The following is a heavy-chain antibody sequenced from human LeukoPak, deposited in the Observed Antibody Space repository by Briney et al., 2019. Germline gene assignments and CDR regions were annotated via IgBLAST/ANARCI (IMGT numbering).Heavy chain of an antibody. CDR2: IKSKTDGGTT. Sequence: PGGSLRLSCAASGFTFSNAWMSWVRQAPGKGLEWVGRIKSKTDGGTTDYAAPVKGRFTISRDDSKNTLYLQMNSLKTEDTAVYYCTTGEFHRGSYYDGDYYYYYMDVWGKGTTVTVSS. D-gene: IGHD1-26*01. J-gene: IGHJ6*03. CDR3: TTGEFHRGSYYDGDYYYYYMDV. V-gene: IGHV3-15*01. CDR1: GFTFSNAW.